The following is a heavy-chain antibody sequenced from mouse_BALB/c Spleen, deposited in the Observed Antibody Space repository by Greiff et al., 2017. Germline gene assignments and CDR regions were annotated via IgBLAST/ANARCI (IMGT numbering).Heavy chain of an antibody. Sequence: DVMLVESGGGLVQPGGSLKLSCAASGFTFSSYGMSWVRQTPDKRLELVATINSNGGSTYYPDSVKGRFTISRDNAKNTLYLQMSSLKSEDTAMYYCARGGLRHGYYFDYWGQGTTLTVSS. CDR2: INSNGGST. V-gene: IGHV5-6-3*01. D-gene: IGHD2-4*01. CDR3: ARGGLRHGYYFDY. J-gene: IGHJ2*01. CDR1: GFTFSSYG.